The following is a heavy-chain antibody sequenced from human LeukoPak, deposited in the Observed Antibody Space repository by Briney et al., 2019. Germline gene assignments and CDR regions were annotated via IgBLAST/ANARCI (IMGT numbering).Heavy chain of an antibody. CDR2: ISSSSSYI. D-gene: IGHD3-22*01. CDR3: AIDPMIVVVIRFDY. CDR1: GFTFSSYS. Sequence: GGSLRLSCAASGFTFSSYSMNWARQAPGKGLEWVSSISSSSSYIYYADSVKGRFTISRDNAKNSLYLQMNSLRAEDTAVYYCAIDPMIVVVIRFDYWGQGTLVTVSS. V-gene: IGHV3-21*04. J-gene: IGHJ4*02.